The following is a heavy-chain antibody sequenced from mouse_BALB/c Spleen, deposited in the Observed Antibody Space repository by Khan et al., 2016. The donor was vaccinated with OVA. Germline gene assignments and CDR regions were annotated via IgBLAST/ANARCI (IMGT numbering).Heavy chain of an antibody. V-gene: IGHV1S41*01. CDR1: GYTFTSYW. CDR3: TSSNYYGNSLYAMDY. CDR2: VSPGSGSP. J-gene: IGHJ4*01. Sequence: DLVKPGASVKLSCRASGYTFTSYWIHWIKQRPGQGLEWIGRVSPGSGSPYYNEMFKGKATVTVDKSSSTAYLQLNSLSSEDSAVYFCTSSNYYGNSLYAMDYWGQGTSVTVSS. D-gene: IGHD1-1*01.